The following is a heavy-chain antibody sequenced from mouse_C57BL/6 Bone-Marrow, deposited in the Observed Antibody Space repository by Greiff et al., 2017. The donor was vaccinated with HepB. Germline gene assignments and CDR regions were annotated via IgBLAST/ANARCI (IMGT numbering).Heavy chain of an antibody. CDR3: ATRPNWYFDY. Sequence: QVQLQQSGAELVKPGASVKLSCKASGYTFTSYWMQWVKQRPGQGLEWIGEIDPSDSYTNYNQKFKGKATLTVDTSSSTAYMQLSSLTSEDSAVYYCATRPNWYFDYWGQGTTLTVSS. CDR2: IDPSDSYT. J-gene: IGHJ2*01. D-gene: IGHD4-1*01. V-gene: IGHV1-50*01. CDR1: GYTFTSYW.